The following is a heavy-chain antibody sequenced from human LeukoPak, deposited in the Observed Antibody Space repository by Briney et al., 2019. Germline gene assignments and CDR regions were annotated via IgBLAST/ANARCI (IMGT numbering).Heavy chain of an antibody. V-gene: IGHV3-7*01. CDR3: ARVEKNIRGGPFDY. CDR1: GFTFSIYW. J-gene: IGHJ4*02. CDR2: IKQDGSEK. D-gene: IGHD3-16*01. Sequence: PGGSLRLSCAASGFTFSIYWMNWVRQAPGKGLEWVANIKQDGSEKYYVDSVKGRFTISRDNAKNSLYLQMNSLRAEDTAVYYCARVEKNIRGGPFDYWGQGTLVTVSS.